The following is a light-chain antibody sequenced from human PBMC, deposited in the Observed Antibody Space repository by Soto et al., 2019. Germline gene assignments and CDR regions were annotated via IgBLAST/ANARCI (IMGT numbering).Light chain of an antibody. CDR3: QLSYCILLT. CDR2: AES. V-gene: IGKV1-39*01. J-gene: IGKJ5*01. CDR1: QSISSY. Sequence: ESQXPQKKQSLSSLGGDRVIITSRASQSISSYLNWYQQKTRKDXKXXXYAESSLQSGVQPRLSGSGSATDFTLTICVLQPEDCVTYYCQLSYCILLTFCQGTVLEI.